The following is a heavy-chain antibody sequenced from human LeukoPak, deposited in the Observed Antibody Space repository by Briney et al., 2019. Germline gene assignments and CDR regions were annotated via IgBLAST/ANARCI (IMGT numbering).Heavy chain of an antibody. CDR2: LYHNGGT. D-gene: IGHD3-10*01. J-gene: IGHJ6*03. Sequence: SETLSLTCTVSGGSISSYYWSWIRQSPGKGLEWIGHLYHNGGTNYNPSLKSRVTMSLDTSKNQFSLRVNSVTAADSAVYYCARNGTRSVSDFYCYMDVWGKGTTVTVSS. CDR3: ARNGTRSVSDFYCYMDV. V-gene: IGHV4-59*08. CDR1: GGSISSYY.